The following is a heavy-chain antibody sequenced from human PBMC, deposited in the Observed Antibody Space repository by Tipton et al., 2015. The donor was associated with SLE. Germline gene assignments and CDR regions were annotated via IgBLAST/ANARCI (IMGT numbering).Heavy chain of an antibody. CDR3: ARAMSYYYYDSSDAFDI. J-gene: IGHJ3*02. CDR2: IYSGGST. V-gene: IGHV3-53*04. D-gene: IGHD3-22*01. CDR1: GFTVSSNY. Sequence: GSLRLSCAASGFTVSSNYMSWVRQAPGKGLEWVSVIYSGGSTYYADSGKGRFTISRLNSKNTLYLQMNSLRAEDTAVYYCARAMSYYYYDSSDAFDIWGQGTMVTVSS.